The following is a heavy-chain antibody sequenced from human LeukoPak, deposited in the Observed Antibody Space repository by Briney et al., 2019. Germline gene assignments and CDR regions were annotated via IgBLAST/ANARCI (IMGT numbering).Heavy chain of an antibody. D-gene: IGHD4-17*01. V-gene: IGHV3-53*01. CDR1: GLTVSSNH. J-gene: IGHJ4*02. Sequence: GGALRLPCAVSGLTVSSNHMIWVREAPGKGLEWVSIMYTAGSTFYPDSVKGRFTISRDNTQITLCLQMNSLRAEDTAVYYCARARRCGLYNDYGACFDYWGQGTLVTVSS. CDR2: MYTAGST. CDR3: ARARRCGLYNDYGACFDY.